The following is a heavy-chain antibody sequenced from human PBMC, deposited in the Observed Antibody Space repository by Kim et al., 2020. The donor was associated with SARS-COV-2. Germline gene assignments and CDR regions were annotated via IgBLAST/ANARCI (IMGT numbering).Heavy chain of an antibody. CDR1: GFTSSSYW. V-gene: IGHV3-7*01. J-gene: IGHJ4*01. CDR3: ARVNYESGCYYLHFDY. Sequence: GGSLRLSCAASGFTSSSYWMSWVRQAPGKGLEWVASVNQDGSEKFYVDSVKGRFTISRDSAKNSLYLQMNSLRAEDTAVYYRARVNYESGCYYLHFDYWG. D-gene: IGHD3-22*01. CDR2: VNQDGSEK.